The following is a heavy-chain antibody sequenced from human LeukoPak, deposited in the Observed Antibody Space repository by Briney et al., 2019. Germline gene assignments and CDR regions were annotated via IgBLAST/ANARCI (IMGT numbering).Heavy chain of an antibody. Sequence: SETLSLTCAVYGGSFSGYYWSWIRQPPGKGLEWIGEINHSGSTNYNPSLKSRVTISVDTSKNQFSLKLSSVTAADTAVYYCARHSYGDPPYYYYYMDVWGKGTTVTISS. V-gene: IGHV4-34*01. CDR2: INHSGST. CDR1: GGSFSGYY. CDR3: ARHSYGDPPYYYYYMDV. J-gene: IGHJ6*03. D-gene: IGHD4-17*01.